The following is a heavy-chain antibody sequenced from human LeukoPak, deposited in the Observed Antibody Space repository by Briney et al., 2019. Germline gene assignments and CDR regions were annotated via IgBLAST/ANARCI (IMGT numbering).Heavy chain of an antibody. CDR1: GFTFSSYG. Sequence: GGSLRLSCAASGFTFSSYGMHWVRQAPGKGLEWVAFIRYDGSNKYYADSVKGRFTISRDNSKNTLYLQMNSLRAEDTAIYYCAKGGELGTNYFDYWGQGTLVTVSS. J-gene: IGHJ4*02. CDR2: IRYDGSNK. D-gene: IGHD7-27*01. V-gene: IGHV3-30*02. CDR3: AKGGELGTNYFDY.